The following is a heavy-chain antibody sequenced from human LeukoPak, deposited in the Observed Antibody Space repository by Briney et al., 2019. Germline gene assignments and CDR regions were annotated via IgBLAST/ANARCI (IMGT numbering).Heavy chain of an antibody. V-gene: IGHV3-15*01. CDR2: IKSKSDGGTI. J-gene: IGHJ4*02. Sequence: GGSLRLSCVGSEFTFSDAWMCWVRQAPGKGLEWVGRIKSKSDGGTIDYAAPVKGRFTISRDDSRNTLYLQMNSLKTEDTAVYYCTTRRQDGWWGQGTLVTVS. CDR1: EFTFSDAW. D-gene: IGHD2-15*01. CDR3: TTRRQDGW.